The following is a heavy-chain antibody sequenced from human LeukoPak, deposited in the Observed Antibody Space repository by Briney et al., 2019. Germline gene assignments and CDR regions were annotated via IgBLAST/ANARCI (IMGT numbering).Heavy chain of an antibody. CDR2: MNPNSGNT. D-gene: IGHD3-10*01. CDR1: GYTFTSYD. CDR3: AKDAISYGELVLLWFGEVDY. Sequence: ASVKVSCKASGYTFTSYDINWVRQATGQGLEWMGWMNPNSGNTGYAQKFQGRVTMTRNTSISTAYMELNSLRAEDTAVYYCAKDAISYGELVLLWFGEVDYWGQGTLVTVSS. J-gene: IGHJ4*02. V-gene: IGHV1-8*01.